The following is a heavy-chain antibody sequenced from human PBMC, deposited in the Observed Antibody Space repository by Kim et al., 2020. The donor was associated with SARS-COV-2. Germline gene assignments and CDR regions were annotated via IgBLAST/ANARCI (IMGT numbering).Heavy chain of an antibody. V-gene: IGHV4-34*01. J-gene: IGHJ4*02. CDR3: ARGSYYDSSGYYPPFGY. D-gene: IGHD3-22*01. Sequence: LKSRVTISVDTSKNQFSLKLSSVTAADTAVYYCARGSYYDSSGYYPPFGYWGQGTLVTVSS.